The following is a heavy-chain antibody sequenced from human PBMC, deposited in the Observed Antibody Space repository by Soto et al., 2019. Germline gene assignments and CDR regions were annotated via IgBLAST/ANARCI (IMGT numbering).Heavy chain of an antibody. CDR1: GYGFASYG. CDR3: ARGTPYDFWSGYYIPSVHYYYYMDV. Sequence: GASVKVSCEACGYGFASYGRSWVRQAPGQGLEWMGWISAYNGNTNYAQKLQGRVTMTTDTSTSTAYMELRSLRSDDTAVYYCARGTPYDFWSGYYIPSVHYYYYMDVWGKGTTVTVSS. CDR2: ISAYNGNT. J-gene: IGHJ6*03. D-gene: IGHD3-3*01. V-gene: IGHV1-18*01.